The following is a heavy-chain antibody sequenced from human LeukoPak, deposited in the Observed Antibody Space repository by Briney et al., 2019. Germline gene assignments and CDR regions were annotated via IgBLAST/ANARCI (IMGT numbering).Heavy chain of an antibody. V-gene: IGHV4-34*01. Sequence: SETLSLTCAVYGGSFSGYYWSWIRQPPGKGLEWIGEINHSGSTNYNPSLKSRVTISVDTSKNQFSLKLSSVTAADTAVYYCARGPKRITMIVVVITPTPFDYWGQGTLVTVSS. J-gene: IGHJ4*02. CDR2: INHSGST. CDR1: GGSFSGYY. D-gene: IGHD3-22*01. CDR3: ARGPKRITMIVVVITPTPFDY.